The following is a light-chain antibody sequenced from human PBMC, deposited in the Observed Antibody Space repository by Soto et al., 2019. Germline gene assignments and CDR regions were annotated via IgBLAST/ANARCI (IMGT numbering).Light chain of an antibody. J-gene: IGLJ1*01. CDR2: EVS. Sequence: QSALTQPASVSGSPGQSITISCTGTSSDVGGYNYVSWYQLHPGKAPKLMVYEVSNRPSGVSNRFSGSKSGNTASLTISGLQAEEEADYYCTSYTSSTAYLFGTGTKVTVL. V-gene: IGLV2-14*01. CDR1: SSDVGGYNY. CDR3: TSYTSSTAYL.